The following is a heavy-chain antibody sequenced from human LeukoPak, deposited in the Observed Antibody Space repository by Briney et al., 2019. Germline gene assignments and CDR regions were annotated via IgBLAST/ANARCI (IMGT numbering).Heavy chain of an antibody. CDR3: ARGVVTHDAFDI. J-gene: IGHJ3*02. Sequence: ASVKVSCKASGYTFTGYYMHWVRQAPGQGLEWMGWINPNSGGTNYAQKFQGRVTMTRDMSISTAYMELSRLRSDDTAVYYCARGVVTHDAFDIWGQGTMVTVSS. CDR1: GYTFTGYY. V-gene: IGHV1-2*02. D-gene: IGHD4-23*01. CDR2: INPNSGGT.